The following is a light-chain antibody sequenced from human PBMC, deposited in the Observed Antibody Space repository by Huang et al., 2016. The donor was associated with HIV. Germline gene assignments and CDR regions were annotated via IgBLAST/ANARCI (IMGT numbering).Light chain of an antibody. CDR1: QTVRSNY. V-gene: IGKV3-20*01. CDR3: HQYGSSPRT. CDR2: GAS. Sequence: EIVLTQSPGILSLSPGDGVSLCCGASQTVRSNYLAWYQQRPGQAPRLLIYGASTRATGVPDRFSGSAAGTDFTLTISRLEPEDSAIYYCHQYGSSPRTFGQGTKIEI. J-gene: IGKJ1*01.